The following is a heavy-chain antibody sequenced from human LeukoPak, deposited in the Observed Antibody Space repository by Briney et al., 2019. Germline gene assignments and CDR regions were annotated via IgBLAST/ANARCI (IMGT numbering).Heavy chain of an antibody. CDR2: IYYSGST. CDR3: ARDHGGGYLFDY. V-gene: IGHV4-59*01. Sequence: PPETLSLTCTVSGGSISSYYWSWIRQPPGKGLEWIGYIYYSGSTNYNPSLKSRVTISVDTSKNQFSLKLSSVTAADTAVYYCARDHGGGYLFDYWGQGTLVTVSS. D-gene: IGHD1-26*01. J-gene: IGHJ4*02. CDR1: GGSISSYY.